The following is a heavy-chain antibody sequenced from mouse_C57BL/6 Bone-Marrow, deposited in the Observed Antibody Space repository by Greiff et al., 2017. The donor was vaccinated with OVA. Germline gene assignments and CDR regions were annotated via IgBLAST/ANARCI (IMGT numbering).Heavy chain of an antibody. Sequence: VQLMESGAELVRPGTSVKVSCKASGYAFTNYLIEWVKQRPGQGLEWIGVINPGSGGTNYNEKFKGKATLTADKSSSTAYMQLSSLTSEDSAVYFCARRSIWDRFAYWGQGTLVTVSA. CDR2: INPGSGGT. CDR3: ARRSIWDRFAY. V-gene: IGHV1-54*01. J-gene: IGHJ3*01. D-gene: IGHD4-1*01. CDR1: GYAFTNYL.